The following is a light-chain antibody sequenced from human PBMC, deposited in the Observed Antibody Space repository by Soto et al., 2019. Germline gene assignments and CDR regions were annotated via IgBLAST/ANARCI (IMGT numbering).Light chain of an antibody. CDR3: SSFTTSYFYV. CDR2: GVT. Sequence: QSVPTQPASVSGSPGQSITISCTGSGSDIGAYNYVSCYQQHPGKAPKLFIHGVTRRPSGVSSRFSASKSAYTASLTISGLQAEDEANYYCSSFTTSYFYVFGPGTKGTVL. CDR1: GSDIGAYNY. V-gene: IGLV2-14*01. J-gene: IGLJ1*01.